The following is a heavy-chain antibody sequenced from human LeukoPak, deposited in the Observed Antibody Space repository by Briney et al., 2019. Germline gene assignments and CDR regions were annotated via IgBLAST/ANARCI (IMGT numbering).Heavy chain of an antibody. CDR3: ARGGGIAYTISTIWHNWFEP. D-gene: IGHD6-13*01. V-gene: IGHV3-33*01. J-gene: IGHJ5*02. Sequence: GGSLRLSCAASGFTFSTYGMHWVRQAPGKGLEWVAIIWYDGSNKYYADSVKGRFTISRDNSKNTLYLQMNSLRAEDTAVYYCARGGGIAYTISTIWHNWFEPWGQGTPVTVSS. CDR2: IWYDGSNK. CDR1: GFTFSTYG.